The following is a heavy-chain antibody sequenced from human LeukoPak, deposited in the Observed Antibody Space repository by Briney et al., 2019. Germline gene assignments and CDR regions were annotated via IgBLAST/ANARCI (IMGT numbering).Heavy chain of an antibody. CDR3: AGLGIAARLGNFDY. V-gene: IGHV4-34*01. Sequence: SETLSLTCAVYGGSFSGYYWSWIRQPPGKGLGWIGEINHSGSTNYNPSLKSRVTISVDTSKNQFSLKLSSVTAADTAVYYCAGLGIAARLGNFDYWGQGTLVTVSS. CDR1: GGSFSGYY. D-gene: IGHD6-6*01. J-gene: IGHJ4*02. CDR2: INHSGST.